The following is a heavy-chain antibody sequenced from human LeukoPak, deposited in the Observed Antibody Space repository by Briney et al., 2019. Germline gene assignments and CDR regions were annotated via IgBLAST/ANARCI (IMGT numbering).Heavy chain of an antibody. D-gene: IGHD2-2*01. CDR3: AKGSIRRYQPLPSGVDY. CDR2: ISYDGSNK. CDR1: GFTFSSYG. Sequence: GRSLRLSGAASGFTFSSYGMHWVRQAPGKGLEWVAVISYDGSNKYYADSVKGRFTISRDNSKNTLYLQMNSLRAEDTAVYYCAKGSIRRYQPLPSGVDYWGQGTLVTVSS. V-gene: IGHV3-30*18. J-gene: IGHJ4*02.